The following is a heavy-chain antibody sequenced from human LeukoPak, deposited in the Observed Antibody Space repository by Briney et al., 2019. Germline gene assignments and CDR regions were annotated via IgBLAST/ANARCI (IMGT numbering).Heavy chain of an antibody. CDR1: GYTFTSYG. V-gene: IGHV1-18*01. CDR3: AREGWRNCSGGSCYDY. CDR2: ISAYNGNT. Sequence: ASVKVSCKASGYTFTSYGISWVRQAPGQGLEWMGWISAYNGNTNYAQKLQGRVTMTTDTYTSTAYMELRSLRSDDTAVYYCAREGWRNCSGGSCYDYWGQGTLVTVSS. D-gene: IGHD2-15*01. J-gene: IGHJ4*02.